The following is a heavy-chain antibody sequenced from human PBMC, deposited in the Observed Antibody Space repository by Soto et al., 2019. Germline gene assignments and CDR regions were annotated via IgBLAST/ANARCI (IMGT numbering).Heavy chain of an antibody. V-gene: IGHV3-33*01. CDR1: GFVFRGNG. J-gene: IGHJ6*03. CDR3: VRGYYNYMDV. CDR2: IWGDGSKK. Sequence: GSPRLSCAASGFVFRGNGMHWVRQAPGQGLEWVAVIWGDGSKKYYADSVTGRFSISRDNSKNTLYLQVDSLRVEDTTVYCCVRGYYNYMDVWGEGTTVTVSS.